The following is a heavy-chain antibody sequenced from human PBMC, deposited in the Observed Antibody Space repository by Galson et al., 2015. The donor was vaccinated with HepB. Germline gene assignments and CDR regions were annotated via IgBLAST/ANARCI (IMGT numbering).Heavy chain of an antibody. J-gene: IGHJ3*02. CDR2: IYYSGST. V-gene: IGHV4-39*01. Sequence: ETLSLTCTVSGGSISSSSYYWGWIRQPPGKGLEWIGSIYYSGSTYYNPSLKSRVTISVDTSKNQFSLKLSSVTAADTAVYYCASRGYCSGGSCYPPDAFDIWGQGTMVTVSS. D-gene: IGHD2-15*01. CDR1: GGSISSSSYY. CDR3: ASRGYCSGGSCYPPDAFDI.